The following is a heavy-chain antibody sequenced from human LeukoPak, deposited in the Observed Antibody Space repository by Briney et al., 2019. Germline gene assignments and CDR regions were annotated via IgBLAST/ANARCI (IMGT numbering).Heavy chain of an antibody. V-gene: IGHV1-2*02. CDR3: ARDWGGGYTNQFDY. CDR2: INPNSGGT. D-gene: IGHD3-16*01. Sequence: GASVKVSCKASGYXFTGYYIHWVRQAPGQGLEWMGWINPNSGGTNYAQDFHGRVTMTRDTSISTAYMELSRLRSDDTAVYYCARDWGGGYTNQFDYWGQGTLVTVSS. CDR1: GYXFTGYY. J-gene: IGHJ4*02.